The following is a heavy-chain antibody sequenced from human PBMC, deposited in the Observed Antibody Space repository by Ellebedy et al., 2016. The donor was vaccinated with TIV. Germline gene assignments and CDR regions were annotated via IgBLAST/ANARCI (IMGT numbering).Heavy chain of an antibody. V-gene: IGHV1-69*04. CDR3: ATGPPKWEVPLDLDA. CDR2: IIPIVEIT. D-gene: IGHD1-26*01. Sequence: AASVKVSCKAYGGTLRRYGISWVRQAPGLGLEWMGRIIPIVEITIYAQRFQDRVTISEDNFTNTVYMEMSSLRSEDTAMYYCATGPPKWEVPLDLDAWGQGTLVIVSS. CDR1: GGTLRRYG. J-gene: IGHJ5*02.